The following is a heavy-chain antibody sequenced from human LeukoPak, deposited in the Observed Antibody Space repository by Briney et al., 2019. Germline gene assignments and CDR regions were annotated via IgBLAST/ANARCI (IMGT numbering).Heavy chain of an antibody. J-gene: IGHJ4*02. CDR1: GFTFSSYW. CDR2: IKQDGSEK. V-gene: IGHV3-7*01. D-gene: IGHD3-3*01. CDR3: ARDLWDYDFWSGYFDY. Sequence: GGSLRLSCAASGFTFSSYWMSWVRQAPGKGLEWVANIKQDGSEKYYVDSVRGRFTISRDNAKNSLYLQMNSLRAEDTAVYYCARDLWDYDFWSGYFDYWGQGTLVTVSS.